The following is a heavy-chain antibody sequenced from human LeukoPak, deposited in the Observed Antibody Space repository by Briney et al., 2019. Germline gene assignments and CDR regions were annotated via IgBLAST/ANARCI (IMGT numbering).Heavy chain of an antibody. V-gene: IGHV3-30*03. CDR2: ISYDGSNK. D-gene: IGHD5-18*01. CDR1: GFTFSSYG. Sequence: GGSLRLSCAASGFTFSSYGMHWVRQAPGKGLEWVAVISYDGSNKYYADSVKGRFTISRDNSKNTLYLQMNSLRAEDTAVYYCAREGTYGYPLYFDYWGQGTLVTVSS. J-gene: IGHJ4*02. CDR3: AREGTYGYPLYFDY.